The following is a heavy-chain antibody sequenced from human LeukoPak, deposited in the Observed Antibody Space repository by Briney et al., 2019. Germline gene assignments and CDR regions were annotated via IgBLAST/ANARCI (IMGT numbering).Heavy chain of an antibody. CDR2: INWNGGST. V-gene: IGHV3-20*04. D-gene: IGHD5-18*01. J-gene: IGHJ4*02. CDR1: GFTFDDYG. Sequence: PGGSLRLSCAASGFTFDDYGMSWVRQAPGKGLEWVSGINWNGGSTGYADSVKGRFTISRDNTKKSLYLQMNTLRAEDTAVYYCARFRTAMQLWKGYYFDYWGQGTLVTVSS. CDR3: ARFRTAMQLWKGYYFDY.